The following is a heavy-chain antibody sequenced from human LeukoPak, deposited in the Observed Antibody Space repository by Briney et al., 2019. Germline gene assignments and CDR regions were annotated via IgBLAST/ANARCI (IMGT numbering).Heavy chain of an antibody. V-gene: IGHV4-34*01. CDR1: GGSFSGYY. CDR2: INHSGST. D-gene: IGHD3-3*01. Sequence: SETLSLTCAVYGGSFSGYYWSWIRQPPGKGLEWIGEINHSGSTNYNPSLKSRVTISVDTSKNQFSLKLSSVTAADTAVYYCAREAGYDFWSGYFSIYYYYMDVWGKGTTVTVSS. J-gene: IGHJ6*03. CDR3: AREAGYDFWSGYFSIYYYYMDV.